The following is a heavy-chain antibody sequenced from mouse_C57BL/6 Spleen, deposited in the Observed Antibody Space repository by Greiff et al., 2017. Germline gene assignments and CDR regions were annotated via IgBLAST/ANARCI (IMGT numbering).Heavy chain of an antibody. V-gene: IGHV1-15*01. D-gene: IGHD1-1*01. CDR3: TISYYYGSSYGFAY. Sequence: QVQLQQSGAELVRPGASVTLSCKASGYTFTDYEMHWVKQTPVHGLEWIGAIDPETGGTAYNQKFKGKAILTADKSSSTAYMELRSLTSEDSAVYYCTISYYYGSSYGFAYWGQGTRVTVSA. CDR2: IDPETGGT. CDR1: GYTFTDYE. J-gene: IGHJ3*01.